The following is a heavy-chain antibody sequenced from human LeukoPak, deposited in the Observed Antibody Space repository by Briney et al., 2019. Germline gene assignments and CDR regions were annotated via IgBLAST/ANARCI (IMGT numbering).Heavy chain of an antibody. J-gene: IGHJ4*02. CDR1: GFTFSSYA. D-gene: IGHD3-22*01. CDR2: IPYDGSNK. Sequence: PGGSLRLSCAASGFTFSSYAMHWVRQAPGKGLEWVAVIPYDGSNKYYADSVKGRFTISRDNSKNTLYLQMNSLRAEDTAVYYCATSPRAYYDSSGYYSGLLYYWGQGTLVTVSS. V-gene: IGHV3-30-3*01. CDR3: ATSPRAYYDSSGYYSGLLYY.